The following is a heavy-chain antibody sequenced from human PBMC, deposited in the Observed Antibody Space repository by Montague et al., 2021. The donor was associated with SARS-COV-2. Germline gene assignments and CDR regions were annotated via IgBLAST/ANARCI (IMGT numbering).Heavy chain of an antibody. CDR2: ISYRGST. J-gene: IGHJ5*02. CDR1: GGSINSFY. V-gene: IGHV4-59*01. D-gene: IGHD5-24*01. Sequence: SETLSLTCTVSGGSINSFYWSWIRQPPGKGFEWIGYISYRGSTNYNPSLATRVTISVDPSKNQFSLKMRSVTAADTAVYYCAREDRWNCFGPWGQGTLVIGSP. CDR3: AREDRWNCFGP.